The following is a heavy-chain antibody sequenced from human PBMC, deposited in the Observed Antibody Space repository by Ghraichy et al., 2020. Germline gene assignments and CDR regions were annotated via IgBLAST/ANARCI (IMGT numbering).Heavy chain of an antibody. Sequence: GGSLRLSCAASGFTLNSPWMTWVRQAPGKGLEWVGLIRSKTDGGTTDYAAPVKGRFTISRDDSKGTLYLQMNSLKTEDTAVYYCATPIYSNSSPVKRVDVWGQGTTVTVSS. CDR1: GFTLNSPW. V-gene: IGHV3-15*01. CDR3: ATPIYSNSSPVKRVDV. CDR2: IRSKTDGGTT. D-gene: IGHD6-6*01. J-gene: IGHJ6*02.